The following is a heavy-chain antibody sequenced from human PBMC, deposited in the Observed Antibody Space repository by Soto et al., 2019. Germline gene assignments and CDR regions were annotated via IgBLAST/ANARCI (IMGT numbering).Heavy chain of an antibody. D-gene: IGHD2-15*01. Sequence: PGGSLRLSCAASGFTFSSYAMSWVRQAPGKGLEWVSAISGSGGSTYYADSVKGRFTISRDNSKNTLYLQMNSLRAEDTAVYYCAKMGVPDPPREELLLLGSDYYYYGMDVWGQGTTVTVSS. CDR3: AKMGVPDPPREELLLLGSDYYYYGMDV. CDR1: GFTFSSYA. CDR2: ISGSGGST. V-gene: IGHV3-23*01. J-gene: IGHJ6*02.